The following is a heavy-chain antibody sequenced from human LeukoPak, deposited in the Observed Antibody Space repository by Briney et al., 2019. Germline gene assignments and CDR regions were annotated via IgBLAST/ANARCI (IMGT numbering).Heavy chain of an antibody. CDR3: ARAVIPRDRVTTFDY. J-gene: IGHJ4*02. CDR1: GYTFTSYG. Sequence: ASVKVSCKASGYTFTSYGISWVRQAPGQGLEWMGWISAYNGNTNYAQKLQGRVTMTTDTSTSTAYMELRSLRSEDTAVYYCARAVIPRDRVTTFDYWGQGTLVTVSS. CDR2: ISAYNGNT. D-gene: IGHD3-22*01. V-gene: IGHV1-18*01.